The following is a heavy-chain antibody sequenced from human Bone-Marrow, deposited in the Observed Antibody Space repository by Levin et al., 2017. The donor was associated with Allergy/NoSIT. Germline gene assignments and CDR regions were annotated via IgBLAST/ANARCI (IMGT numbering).Heavy chain of an antibody. CDR2: ISYDESNE. V-gene: IGHV3-30-3*01. J-gene: IGHJ3*01. D-gene: IGHD2-21*01. CDR3: SRDCEILGRPRPHDTVDF. CDR1: GFTFSDYA. Sequence: GGSLRLSCAASGFTFSDYAMYWVRQAPGKGLEWVAAISYDESNEFYADSAKGRFTISRDNYKNTLYLQMNSLRGDDTATYYCSRDCEILGRPRPHDTVDFWGQGTVVTVS.